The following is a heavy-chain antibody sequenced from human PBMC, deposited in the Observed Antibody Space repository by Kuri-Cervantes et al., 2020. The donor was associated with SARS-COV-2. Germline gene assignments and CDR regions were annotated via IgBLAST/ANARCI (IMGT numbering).Heavy chain of an antibody. CDR3: ARAPGRDCSSTSCYRVPVYYYIDV. CDR1: GGSISSGGYY. D-gene: IGHD2-2*01. Sequence: SGSLSLTCTVSGGSISSGGYYWSWIRQPPGKGLECIVYIYHSRSTYYNPSLKSRVTISVDRSKIQFSLMLSSVTAADTAVYYCARAPGRDCSSTSCYRVPVYYYIDVWGKGTTVTVSS. V-gene: IGHV4-30-2*01. J-gene: IGHJ6*03. CDR2: IYHSRST.